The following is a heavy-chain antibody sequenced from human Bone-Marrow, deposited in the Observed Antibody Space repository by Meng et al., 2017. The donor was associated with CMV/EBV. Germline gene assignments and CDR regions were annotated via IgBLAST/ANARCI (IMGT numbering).Heavy chain of an antibody. J-gene: IGHJ5*02. CDR3: GRIYDP. V-gene: IGHV4-39*07. D-gene: IGHD3-3*01. CDR2: IFHRGST. Sequence: SETLSLTCTVSGGSITGSNYYWGWIRRPPGKGLEWIGSIFHRGSTYYNPSLKSRATISVDTSKKQFSLRVTSVTAADTGVYYCGRIYDPWGQGILVTVSS. CDR1: GGSITGSNYY.